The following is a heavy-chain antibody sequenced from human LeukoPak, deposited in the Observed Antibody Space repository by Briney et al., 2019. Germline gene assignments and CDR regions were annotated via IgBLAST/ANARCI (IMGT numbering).Heavy chain of an antibody. J-gene: IGHJ4*02. D-gene: IGHD4-17*01. CDR3: ANSPYGDWSFDF. CDR2: IRYHGRDK. CDR1: GFTFSSYA. V-gene: IGHV3-30*02. Sequence: GGSLRLSCAASGFTFSSYAMHWVRQAPGKGLEWVAFIRYHGRDKYYADSVRGRFTISRDNSRNTLYLQMDSLRAEDTAVYYCANSPYGDWSFDFWGQGTLVTVSS.